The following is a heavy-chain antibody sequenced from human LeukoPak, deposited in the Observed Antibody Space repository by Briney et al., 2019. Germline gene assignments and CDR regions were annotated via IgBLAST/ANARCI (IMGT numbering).Heavy chain of an antibody. D-gene: IGHD6-19*01. CDR1: RNSFTTYW. CDR3: ARHEAVAGGGWFDP. V-gene: IGHV5-51*01. Sequence: GESLKISCKGSRNSFTTYWIAWVRQMPGKGLEWMGMIYPGDSDTRYSPSFRGHVTISADNSISTAYLQWSSLKASDTAIYYCARHEAVAGGGWFDPWGQGTLVTVSS. J-gene: IGHJ5*02. CDR2: IYPGDSDT.